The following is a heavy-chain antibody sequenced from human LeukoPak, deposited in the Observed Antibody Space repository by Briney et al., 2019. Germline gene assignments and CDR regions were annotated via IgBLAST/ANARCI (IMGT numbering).Heavy chain of an antibody. Sequence: PSETLSLTCTVSGGSISSYYWSWIRQPPGKDLEWIGYIYYTGSTYYNPSLESRVTISVDTSKNQFSLTLSSVTAADTAVYYCARVKSYWRYFDYWGRGTLVTVSS. CDR2: IYYTGST. CDR1: GGSISSYY. D-gene: IGHD2/OR15-2a*01. J-gene: IGHJ4*02. CDR3: ARVKSYWRYFDY. V-gene: IGHV4-59*06.